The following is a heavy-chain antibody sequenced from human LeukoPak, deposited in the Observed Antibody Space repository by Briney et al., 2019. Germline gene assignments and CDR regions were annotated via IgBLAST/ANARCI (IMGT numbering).Heavy chain of an antibody. Sequence: GGSLRLSCAVSGFTLSSYGMHWVRQAPGKGLEWVAIIYSDESNKYYADSVRGRFTISRDISKNTLFLRMNSLSAEDTAVYYCAKVQLSGWHYGHLDYWGQGTLVTVSS. CDR3: AKVQLSGWHYGHLDY. V-gene: IGHV3-33*06. CDR2: IYSDESNK. D-gene: IGHD6-19*01. CDR1: GFTLSSYG. J-gene: IGHJ4*02.